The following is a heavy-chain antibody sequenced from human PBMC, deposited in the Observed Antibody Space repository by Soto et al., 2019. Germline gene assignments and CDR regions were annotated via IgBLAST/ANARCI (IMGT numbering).Heavy chain of an antibody. Sequence: PSETLSLTCTVSGGTISSGDYYWSWIRQPPGKGLEWIGYIYYSGSTYYNPSLKSRVTISVDTSKNQFSLKLSSVTAADTAVYYCARDKLYGGNFPNWFDPWGQGTLVTVSS. J-gene: IGHJ5*02. CDR2: IYYSGST. CDR3: ARDKLYGGNFPNWFDP. D-gene: IGHD4-17*01. V-gene: IGHV4-30-4*01. CDR1: GGTISSGDYY.